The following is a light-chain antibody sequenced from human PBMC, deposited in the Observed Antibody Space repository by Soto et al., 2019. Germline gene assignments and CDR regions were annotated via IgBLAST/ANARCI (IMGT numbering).Light chain of an antibody. CDR2: EVT. J-gene: IGLJ1*01. CDR3: SLYTTTNPLYV. CDR1: SSYIGGYNF. V-gene: IGLV2-14*01. Sequence: QSVLTQPSSLSGSPGQSITISCTGTSSYIGGYNFVSWYQQHPGKAPKLIIYEVTNRPSGVSDRFSGSKSVNTASLTISGLQAEDEADYYCSLYTTTNPLYVYGTGTKVTVL.